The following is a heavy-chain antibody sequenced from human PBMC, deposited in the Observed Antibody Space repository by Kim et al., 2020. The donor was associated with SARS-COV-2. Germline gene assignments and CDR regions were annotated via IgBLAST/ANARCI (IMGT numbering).Heavy chain of an antibody. V-gene: IGHV4-39*07. D-gene: IGHD6-13*01. Sequence: PSLKSRVTISVDTSKNQFSLKLSSVTAADTAVYYCAQYSSSWYSQHLDYWGQGTLVTVSS. CDR3: AQYSSSWYSQHLDY. J-gene: IGHJ4*02.